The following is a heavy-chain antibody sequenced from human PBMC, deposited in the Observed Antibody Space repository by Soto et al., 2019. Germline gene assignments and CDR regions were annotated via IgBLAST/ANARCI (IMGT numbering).Heavy chain of an antibody. Sequence: QVQLVQSGAEVKKPGASVKVSCKASGNTFTSYRISWVRLAPGQGLEWMGWISVYNGNTNYAQKLQGRVTMTTDTSTSTAYMELRSLRSDDTAVYYCARDVRGHYYYYGMDVWGQGTAVIVSS. D-gene: IGHD5-12*01. V-gene: IGHV1-18*01. J-gene: IGHJ6*02. CDR1: GNTFTSYR. CDR2: ISVYNGNT. CDR3: ARDVRGHYYYYGMDV.